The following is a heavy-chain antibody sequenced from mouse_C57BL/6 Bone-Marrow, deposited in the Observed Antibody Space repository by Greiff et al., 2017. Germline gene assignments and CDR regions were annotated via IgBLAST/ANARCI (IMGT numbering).Heavy chain of an antibody. Sequence: VQLKESGLGLVKPSQSLSLTCSVTGYSITSGYYWNWIRQFPGNKLEWMGYISYDGSNNYNPSPKNRIPITRDTSKNQFFLKLNSVTTKDTATYYCAREIYYGNFWYFDVWGTGTTVTVSS. CDR1: GYSITSGYY. CDR3: AREIYYGNFWYFDV. CDR2: ISYDGSN. J-gene: IGHJ1*03. D-gene: IGHD2-1*01. V-gene: IGHV3-6*01.